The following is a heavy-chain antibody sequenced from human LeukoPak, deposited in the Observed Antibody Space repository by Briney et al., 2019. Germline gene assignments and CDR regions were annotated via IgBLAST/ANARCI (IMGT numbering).Heavy chain of an antibody. CDR2: ISGSSGFI. Sequence: GGSLRLSCAASGFTFSSFSMNWVRQAPGKGLEWVSSISGSSGFIYYADSLKGRFTISRDNAKHSLYLQMNSLSAEDAAVYYCARSRGYSSGPYDYWGQGTLVTVSS. CDR1: GFTFSSFS. D-gene: IGHD6-19*01. CDR3: ARSRGYSSGPYDY. J-gene: IGHJ4*02. V-gene: IGHV3-21*01.